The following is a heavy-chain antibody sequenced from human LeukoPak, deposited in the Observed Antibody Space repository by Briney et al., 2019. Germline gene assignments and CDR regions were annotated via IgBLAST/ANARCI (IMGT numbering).Heavy chain of an antibody. CDR3: ARSDTPYSSSWYPRGYYYYGMDV. V-gene: IGHV1-18*01. Sequence: ASVKVSCKASGYTFTSYGISWVRQAPGQGLEWMGWISAYNGNTNYAQKLQGRVTMTTDTSTSTAYMELRSLRSDDTAVYYCARSDTPYSSSWYPRGYYYYGMDVWGQGTTVTVSS. CDR2: ISAYNGNT. CDR1: GYTFTSYG. D-gene: IGHD6-13*01. J-gene: IGHJ6*02.